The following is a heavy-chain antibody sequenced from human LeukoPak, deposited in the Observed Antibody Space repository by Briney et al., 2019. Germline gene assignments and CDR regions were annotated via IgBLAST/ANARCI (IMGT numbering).Heavy chain of an antibody. D-gene: IGHD6-6*01. CDR2: ISASGTIT. CDR3: ARVANVVFYYYYYMDV. Sequence: PGGSLRLSCAASGFTFSSYEMNWVRQAPGKGLEWISYISASGTITHYADSVEGRFTISRDNAKNSLYLQMNSLRAEDTAVYYCARVANVVFYYYYYMDVWGKGTTVTVSS. CDR1: GFTFSSYE. V-gene: IGHV3-48*03. J-gene: IGHJ6*03.